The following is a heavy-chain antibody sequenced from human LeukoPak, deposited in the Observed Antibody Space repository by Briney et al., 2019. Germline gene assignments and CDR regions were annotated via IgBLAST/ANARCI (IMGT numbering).Heavy chain of an antibody. Sequence: GGSLRLSCAASGFTFSSYSMNWVRQAPGKGLEWVSYISSSSKTIYYADSVKGRFTISRDNAKNSLYLQMNSLRAEDTAVYYCARDDYGGKLDIWGQGTVVTVSS. V-gene: IGHV3-48*01. D-gene: IGHD4-23*01. CDR3: ARDDYGGKLDI. J-gene: IGHJ3*02. CDR2: ISSSSKTI. CDR1: GFTFSSYS.